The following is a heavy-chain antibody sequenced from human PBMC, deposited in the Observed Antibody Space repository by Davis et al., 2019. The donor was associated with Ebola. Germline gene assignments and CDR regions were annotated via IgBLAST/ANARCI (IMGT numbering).Heavy chain of an antibody. CDR3: ARDLRYDSSGYDYYFDMDV. D-gene: IGHD3-22*01. Sequence: PSETLFLTCTVSGGSISRGGSYWTWIRQHPGKGLEWIGYIYYSGSTYYKPSLKSRVTISLDTSKNQFSLNLYSVTAADTAVYYCARDLRYDSSGYDYYFDMDVWGKGTTVTVSS. J-gene: IGHJ6*03. CDR1: GGSISRGGSY. CDR2: IYYSGST. V-gene: IGHV4-31*03.